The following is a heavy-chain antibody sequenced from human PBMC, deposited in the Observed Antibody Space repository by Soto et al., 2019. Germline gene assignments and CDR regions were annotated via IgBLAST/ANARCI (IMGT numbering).Heavy chain of an antibody. CDR2: IGTSGKTI. V-gene: IGHV3-48*03. Sequence: GGSLRLSCAVSGFTFSSYEMNWVRQAPGKGLEWVSYIGTSGKTIYYADSVRGRFTISRDNAKNSLYLQMNSLRAEDTAVYFCARDPAIYSGRFDYGLDVWGRGTTVTVSS. CDR3: ARDPAIYSGRFDYGLDV. J-gene: IGHJ6*02. D-gene: IGHD2-15*01. CDR1: GFTFSSYE.